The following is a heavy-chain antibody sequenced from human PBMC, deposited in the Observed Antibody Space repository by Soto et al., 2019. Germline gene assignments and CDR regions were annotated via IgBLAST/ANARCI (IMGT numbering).Heavy chain of an antibody. CDR1: GGSFSGYY. D-gene: IGHD3-3*01. CDR2: INHSGST. J-gene: IGHJ6*02. Sequence: PSETLSLTCAVYGGSFSGYYWSWIRQPPGKGLEWIGEINHSGSTNYNPSPKSRVTISVDTSKNQFSLKLSSVTAADTAVYYCARGSRITIFGVVPPGMDVWGQGTTVTVSS. V-gene: IGHV4-34*01. CDR3: ARGSRITIFGVVPPGMDV.